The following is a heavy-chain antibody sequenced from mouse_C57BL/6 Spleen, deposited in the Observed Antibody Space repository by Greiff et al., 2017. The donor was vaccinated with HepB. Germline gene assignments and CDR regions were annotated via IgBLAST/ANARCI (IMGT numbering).Heavy chain of an antibody. Sequence: QVQLQQSGPELVKPGASVKISCKASGYAFSSSWMNWVKQRPGKGLEWIGRIYPGDGDTNYNGKFKGKATLTADKSSSTAYMQLSSLTSEDSAVYFCARNSDGYYWYFDVWGTGTTVTVSS. CDR2: IYPGDGDT. CDR1: GYAFSSSW. J-gene: IGHJ1*03. CDR3: ARNSDGYYWYFDV. V-gene: IGHV1-82*01. D-gene: IGHD2-3*01.